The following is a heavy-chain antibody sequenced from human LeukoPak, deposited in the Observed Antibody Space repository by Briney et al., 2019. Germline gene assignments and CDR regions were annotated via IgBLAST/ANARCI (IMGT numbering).Heavy chain of an antibody. Sequence: SETLSLTCTVSGGSISSYYWSWIRQPPGKGLEWIGYIYTSGSTNYNPSLKSRVTISVDTSKYQVSLKVSSVTAADTAVYHCARAPTKIYYYMDVWGKGTTVTVSS. J-gene: IGHJ6*03. V-gene: IGHV4-4*09. D-gene: IGHD5-24*01. CDR3: ARAPTKIYYYMDV. CDR2: IYTSGST. CDR1: GGSISSYY.